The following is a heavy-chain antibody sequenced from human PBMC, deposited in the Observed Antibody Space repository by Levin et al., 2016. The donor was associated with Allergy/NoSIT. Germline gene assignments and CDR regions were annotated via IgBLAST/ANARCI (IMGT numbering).Heavy chain of an antibody. D-gene: IGHD5-18*01. Sequence: SETLSLTCTVSGGSISSSSYYWGWIRQPPGKGLEWIGSIYYSGSTYYNPSLKSRVTISVDTSKNQFSLKLSSVTAADTAVYYCARHKGFVDTGMDYWGQGTLVTVSS. CDR1: GGSISSSSYY. CDR3: ARHKGFVDTGMDY. CDR2: IYYSGST. V-gene: IGHV4-39*01. J-gene: IGHJ4*02.